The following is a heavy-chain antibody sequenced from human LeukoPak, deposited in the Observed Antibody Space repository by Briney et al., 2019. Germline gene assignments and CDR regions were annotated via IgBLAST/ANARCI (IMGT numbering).Heavy chain of an antibody. Sequence: SETLSLTCTVSGGSISSYYWSWIRQPAGKGLEWIGRIYTSGSTNYNPSLKSRVTMSVDKSKNQFSLKLSSVTAADTAVYYCARGCGGSCYRSFDYWGQGTLVTVSS. CDR2: IYTSGST. V-gene: IGHV4-4*07. D-gene: IGHD2-15*01. CDR3: ARGCGGSCYRSFDY. CDR1: GGSISSYY. J-gene: IGHJ4*02.